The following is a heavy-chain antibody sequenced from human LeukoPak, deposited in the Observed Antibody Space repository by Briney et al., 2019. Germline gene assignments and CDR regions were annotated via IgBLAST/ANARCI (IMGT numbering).Heavy chain of an antibody. Sequence: GTSLRLPCAASGFTFSNYGMHWVRQAPGKGLEWVATITYDGSSEYYADTVKDRFTVSRDNSKNTLYLQMSSLKTEDTAVYYCAKRGDGGHKSLEYWGQGTLVIVSS. D-gene: IGHD3-16*01. V-gene: IGHV3-30*18. CDR1: GFTFSNYG. J-gene: IGHJ4*02. CDR2: ITYDGSSE. CDR3: AKRGDGGHKSLEY.